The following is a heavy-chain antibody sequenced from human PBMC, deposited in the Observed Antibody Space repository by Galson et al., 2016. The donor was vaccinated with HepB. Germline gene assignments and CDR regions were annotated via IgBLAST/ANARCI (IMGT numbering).Heavy chain of an antibody. D-gene: IGHD3-3*01. CDR3: VKLIHSSGDPEWFSYYYKDV. J-gene: IGHJ6*03. V-gene: IGHV3-64D*06. Sequence: SLRLSCAGSGFSFSSYAMDWVRQAPGEGLEHLSAISSSGGRTYYADSVTGRFTISRDNSKNTLYLQMSSLRPEDTAIYYCVKLIHSSGDPEWFSYYYKDVWGKGTTVIVSS. CDR1: GFSFSSYA. CDR2: ISSSGGRT.